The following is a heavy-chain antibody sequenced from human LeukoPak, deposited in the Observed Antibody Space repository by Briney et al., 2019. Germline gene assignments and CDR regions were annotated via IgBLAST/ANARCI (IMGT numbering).Heavy chain of an antibody. D-gene: IGHD3-10*01. V-gene: IGHV3-66*01. Sequence: GRSLRLSCAASGFTFSSYATHWVRQAPGKGLEWVSVIYSGGSTYYADSVKGRFTISRDNSKNTLYLQMNSLRAEDTAVYYCASSYGSGSFDYWGQGTLVTVSS. CDR3: ASSYGSGSFDY. CDR1: GFTFSSYA. CDR2: IYSGGST. J-gene: IGHJ4*02.